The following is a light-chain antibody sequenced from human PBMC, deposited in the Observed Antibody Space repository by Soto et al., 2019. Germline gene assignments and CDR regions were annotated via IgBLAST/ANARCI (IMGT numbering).Light chain of an antibody. CDR1: QSVRTY. CDR2: TVS. Sequence: DIQMTQSPSSLSASVGDRVTITCRASQSVRTYLNWYQQKPGKAPNLLIYTVSNLQSGVSSRFTGSGSGTDLPLTISSLQPEDFGTYFCQQSYSTPWTFAQGTKVEIK. V-gene: IGKV1-39*01. CDR3: QQSYSTPWT. J-gene: IGKJ1*01.